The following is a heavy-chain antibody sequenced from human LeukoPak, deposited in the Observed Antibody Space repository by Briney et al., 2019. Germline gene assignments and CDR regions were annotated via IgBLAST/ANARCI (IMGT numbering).Heavy chain of an antibody. V-gene: IGHV3-21*01. CDR3: ASLIDTTDAFDI. CDR2: ISSSSYI. CDR1: GFTFSSYS. Sequence: GGSLRLSCAASGFTFSSYSMNWVRQAPGKGLEWVSSISSSSYIYYADSVKGRFTISRDNAKNSLYLQMDSLRAEDTAVYYCASLIDTTDAFDIWGQGTMVTVSS. J-gene: IGHJ3*02. D-gene: IGHD1-1*01.